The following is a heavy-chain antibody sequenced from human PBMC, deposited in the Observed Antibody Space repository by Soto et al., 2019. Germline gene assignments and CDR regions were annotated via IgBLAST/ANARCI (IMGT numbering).Heavy chain of an antibody. V-gene: IGHV4-59*01. CDR1: GGSISSYY. CDR2: IYYSGST. CDR3: ARVHGGFVDY. Sequence: PSETLSHTCSVAGGSISSYYWSWIRKPPGKGLEWIGYIYYSGSTNYNPSLKSRVTISVDTSKNQFSLKLSSVTAAATAVYYCARVHGGFVDYWGQRTLVPVS. D-gene: IGHD2-15*01. J-gene: IGHJ4*02.